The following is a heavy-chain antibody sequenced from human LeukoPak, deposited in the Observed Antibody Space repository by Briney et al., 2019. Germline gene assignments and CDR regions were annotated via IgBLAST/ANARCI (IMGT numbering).Heavy chain of an antibody. CDR1: GYSISSGYY. D-gene: IGHD7-27*01. CDR2: IYHSGST. CDR3: ARTGLGNFDY. J-gene: IGHJ4*02. Sequence: SETLSLTCTVSGYSISSGYYWGWIRQPPGKGLEWIGSIYHSGSTYYNPSLKSRVTISVDTSKNQFSLKLSSVTAADTAVYYCARTGLGNFDYWGQGTLVTVSS. V-gene: IGHV4-38-2*02.